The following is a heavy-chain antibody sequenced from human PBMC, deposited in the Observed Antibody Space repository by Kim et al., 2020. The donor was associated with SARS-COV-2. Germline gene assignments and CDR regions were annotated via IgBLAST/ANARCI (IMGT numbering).Heavy chain of an antibody. J-gene: IGHJ3*02. V-gene: IGHV5-51*01. CDR2: IYPGDSDT. D-gene: IGHD3-22*01. Sequence: GESLKISCKGSGYSFTSYWIGWVRQMPGKGLEWMGIIYPGDSDTRYSPSFQGQVTISADKSISTAYLQWSSLKASDTAMYYCARQEAYYDSSDQSDAFDIWGQGTIVTVAS. CDR1: GYSFTSYW. CDR3: ARQEAYYDSSDQSDAFDI.